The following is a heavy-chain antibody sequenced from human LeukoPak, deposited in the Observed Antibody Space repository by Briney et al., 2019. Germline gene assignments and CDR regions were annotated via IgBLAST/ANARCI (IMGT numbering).Heavy chain of an antibody. D-gene: IGHD3-22*01. CDR1: GYTFTSYG. CDR3: ARVVYYYDSSGYYLTFDP. J-gene: IGHJ5*02. Sequence: HRASVKVSCKASGYTFTSYGISWVRQAPGQGLEWVAWISAYNSNKNSAEKFQGRVTMTIDTSTSTAYMELSRLRSDDTAVYYCARVVYYYDSSGYYLTFDPWGQGTLVTVSS. V-gene: IGHV1-18*04. CDR2: ISAYNSNK.